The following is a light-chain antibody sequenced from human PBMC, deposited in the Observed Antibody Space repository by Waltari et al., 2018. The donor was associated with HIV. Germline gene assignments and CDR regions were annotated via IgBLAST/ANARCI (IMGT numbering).Light chain of an antibody. CDR3: QQTYTNMWT. J-gene: IGKJ1*01. CDR1: QSISTY. Sequence: DIQLTQSPSSLSASVEDRVTITCRASQSISTYLNWYQQKPGKAPKLLIYAASYLQRGVPSRFSGSGSGTDFTLTITVLQPEDFATYHCQQTYTNMWTFGQGTKVEIK. V-gene: IGKV1-39*01. CDR2: AAS.